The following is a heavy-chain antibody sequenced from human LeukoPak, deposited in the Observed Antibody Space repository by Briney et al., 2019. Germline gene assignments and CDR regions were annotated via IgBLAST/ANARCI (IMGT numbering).Heavy chain of an antibody. Sequence: SQTLSLTCTVSGGSISSGDYHWSWIRQPPGKGLEWIAYIYYNGNTYYNPSLKSRVTMSVDTSKNQFSLKLSSVTAADTAVYYCARAAWDILGWFDPWGQGTLVTVSS. CDR2: IYYNGNT. J-gene: IGHJ5*02. V-gene: IGHV4-30-4*08. CDR1: GGSISSGDYH. D-gene: IGHD1-26*01. CDR3: ARAAWDILGWFDP.